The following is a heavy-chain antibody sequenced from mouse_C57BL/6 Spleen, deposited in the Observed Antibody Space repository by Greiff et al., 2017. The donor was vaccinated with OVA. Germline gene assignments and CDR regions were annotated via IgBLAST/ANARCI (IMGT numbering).Heavy chain of an antibody. D-gene: IGHD1-1*01. CDR2: IYPGGGYT. Sequence: QVQLQQSGAELVRPGTSVKMSCKASGYTFTNYWIGWAKQRPGHGLEWIGDIYPGGGYTNYNEKFKGKATLTADKSSSTAYMQFSSLTSEDSAIYYCARWFPYGISYNAMDYWGQGTSVTVSS. V-gene: IGHV1-63*01. CDR1: GYTFTNYW. J-gene: IGHJ4*01. CDR3: ARWFPYGISYNAMDY.